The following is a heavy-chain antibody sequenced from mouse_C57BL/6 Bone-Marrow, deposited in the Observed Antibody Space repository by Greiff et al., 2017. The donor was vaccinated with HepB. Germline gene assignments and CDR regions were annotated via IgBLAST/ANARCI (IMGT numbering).Heavy chain of an antibody. Sequence: VQGVESGPGLVQPSQSLSITCTVSGFSLTSYGVHWVRQSPGKGLEWLGVIWRGGSTDYNAAFMSRLSITKDNSKSQVFFKMNSLQADDTAIYYCAKRTMDYGSSYGFAYWGQGTLVTVSA. CDR3: AKRTMDYGSSYGFAY. V-gene: IGHV2-5*01. CDR1: GFSLTSYG. CDR2: IWRGGST. D-gene: IGHD1-1*01. J-gene: IGHJ3*01.